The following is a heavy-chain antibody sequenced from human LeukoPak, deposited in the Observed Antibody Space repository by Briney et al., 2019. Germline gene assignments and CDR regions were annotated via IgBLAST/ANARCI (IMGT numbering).Heavy chain of an antibody. CDR1: GYTFTSYA. CDR2: INTNTGNP. D-gene: IGHD3-9*01. CDR3: ARYGSPIHYYYMDV. V-gene: IGHV7-4-1*02. Sequence: ASVKVSCKASGYTFTSYAMNWVRQAPGQGLEWMGWINTNTGNPTYAQGFTGRFVFSLDTSVSTAYLQISSLKADDTAVYYCARYGSPIHYYYMDVWGKGTTVTVSS. J-gene: IGHJ6*03.